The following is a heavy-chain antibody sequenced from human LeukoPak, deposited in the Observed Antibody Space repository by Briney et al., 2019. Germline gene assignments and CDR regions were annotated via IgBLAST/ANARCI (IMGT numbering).Heavy chain of an antibody. V-gene: IGHV3-15*05. CDR3: TTGGVVVMSY. D-gene: IGHD3-22*01. CDR2: IKSKTDGGTT. Sequence: GGSLRLSCSASGFTFGDASVSWVRQAPGKGLEWVARIKSKTDGGTTDYARPGKGRFTISRDDSKNTLYLQMNSLKTEDTAVYYCTTGGVVVMSYWGQGTLVTVSS. CDR1: GFTFGDAS. J-gene: IGHJ4*02.